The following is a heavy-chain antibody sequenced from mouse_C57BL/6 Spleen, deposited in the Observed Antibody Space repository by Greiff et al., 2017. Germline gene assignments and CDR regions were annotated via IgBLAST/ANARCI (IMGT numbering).Heavy chain of an antibody. D-gene: IGHD1-1*01. CDR3: ARRTTGVVDY. CDR2: IYPGSGNT. V-gene: IGHV1-66*01. CDR1: GYSFTSYY. J-gene: IGHJ2*01. Sequence: QVQLQQSGPELVKPGASVKISCKASGYSFTSYYIHWVKQRPGQGLEWIGWIYPGSGNTKYNEKFKGKATLTADTSSSTAYMQLRSLTSEDSAVYYCARRTTGVVDYWGQGTTLTVSS.